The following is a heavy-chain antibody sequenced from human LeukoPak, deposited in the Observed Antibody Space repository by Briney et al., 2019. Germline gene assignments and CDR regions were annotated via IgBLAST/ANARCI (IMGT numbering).Heavy chain of an antibody. CDR1: GFTFSSYA. D-gene: IGHD3-22*01. J-gene: IGHJ4*02. V-gene: IGHV3-23*01. CDR2: ISGSGGST. Sequence: GGSLRLSCAASGFTFSSYAMSWVRQAPGKGLNWVSGISGSGGSTYYADSVKGRFTISRDNAKNSLYLQMNSLRAEDSAVYYCARALYDSSGYSPLGDYWGQGTLVTVSS. CDR3: ARALYDSSGYSPLGDY.